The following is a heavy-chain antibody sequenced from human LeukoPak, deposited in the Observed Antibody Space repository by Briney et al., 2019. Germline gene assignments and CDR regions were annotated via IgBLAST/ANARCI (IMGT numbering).Heavy chain of an antibody. CDR3: VRDLGGRSGH. Sequence: GGSLRLSCAASGLTFSSYWMHWVRQAPGKGLVWVSRINRDGSITSYGDSVKGRFTISRDNAKNTLYLQMSSLRAEDTAVYYCVRDLGGRSGHWGQGTLVTVSS. CDR2: INRDGSIT. D-gene: IGHD1-26*01. V-gene: IGHV3-74*01. J-gene: IGHJ4*02. CDR1: GLTFSSYW.